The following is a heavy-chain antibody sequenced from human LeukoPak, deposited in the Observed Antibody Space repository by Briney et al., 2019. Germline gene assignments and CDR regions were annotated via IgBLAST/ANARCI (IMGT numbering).Heavy chain of an antibody. CDR1: GGSISSSSYY. Sequence: SETLSLTCTVSGGSISSSSYYWGWIRQPPGKGLEWIGSIYYSGSTYYNPSLKSRVTISVDRSKNQFSLKLSSVTAADTAVYYCARGGAGSYNWFDPWGQGTLVTVSS. CDR2: IYYSGST. D-gene: IGHD1-26*01. J-gene: IGHJ5*02. CDR3: ARGGAGSYNWFDP. V-gene: IGHV4-39*07.